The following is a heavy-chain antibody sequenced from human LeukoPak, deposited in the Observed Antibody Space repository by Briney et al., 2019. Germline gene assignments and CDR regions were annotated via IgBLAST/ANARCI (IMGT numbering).Heavy chain of an antibody. V-gene: IGHV4-38-2*02. Sequence: SETLSLTCTVSGFSISSGHYWGWVRQPPGAGLEWIGSVYQSGTTYYNPSLKSRVTTSVEMSKNQFSLRLRPVTAADTAVYYCARIFIRNGYSSYFDCWGQGTLVTVSS. CDR2: VYQSGTT. CDR1: GFSISSGHY. D-gene: IGHD5-18*01. J-gene: IGHJ4*02. CDR3: ARIFIRNGYSSYFDC.